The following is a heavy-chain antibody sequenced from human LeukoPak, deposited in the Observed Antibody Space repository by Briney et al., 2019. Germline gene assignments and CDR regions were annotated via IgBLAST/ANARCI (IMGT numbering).Heavy chain of an antibody. D-gene: IGHD2-2*02. J-gene: IGHJ6*03. Sequence: GGSLRLSCAASGFTFSDYYMSWIRQAPGKGLECVAVIWYDGSNKYYADSVKGRFTISRDNSKNTLYLQMNSLRAEDTAVYYCARAVVVPAAIRLGRGYYYYMDVWGKGTTVTVSS. CDR2: IWYDGSNK. CDR3: ARAVVVPAAIRLGRGYYYYMDV. V-gene: IGHV3-33*08. CDR1: GFTFSDYY.